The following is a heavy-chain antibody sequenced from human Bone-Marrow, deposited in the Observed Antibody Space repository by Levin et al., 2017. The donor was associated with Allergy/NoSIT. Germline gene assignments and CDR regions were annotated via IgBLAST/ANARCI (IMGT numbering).Heavy chain of an antibody. D-gene: IGHD3-10*01. Sequence: GGSLRLSCAASGFTFSRNSMNWVRQAPGKGLEWVSYISSSSSTIYYADSVKGRFTISRDNAKNSLYLQMNSLRDEDTAVYYCARDQMSYYGSGSYDYWGQGTLVTVSS. V-gene: IGHV3-48*02. CDR3: ARDQMSYYGSGSYDY. J-gene: IGHJ4*02. CDR1: GFTFSRNS. CDR2: ISSSSSTI.